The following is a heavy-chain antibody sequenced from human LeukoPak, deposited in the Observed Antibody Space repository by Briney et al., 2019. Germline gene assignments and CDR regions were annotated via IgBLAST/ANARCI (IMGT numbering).Heavy chain of an antibody. D-gene: IGHD4-23*01. CDR3: ARAPRGTVVTPCGFDY. CDR1: GGSFSGYY. J-gene: IGHJ4*02. CDR2: INHSGST. V-gene: IGHV4-34*01. Sequence: SETLSLTCAVYGGSFSGYYWSWIRQPPGKGLEWIGEINHSGSTNYNPSFKSRVTISVDTSKNQFSLKLSSVTAADTAVYYCARAPRGTVVTPCGFDYWGQGTLVTVSS.